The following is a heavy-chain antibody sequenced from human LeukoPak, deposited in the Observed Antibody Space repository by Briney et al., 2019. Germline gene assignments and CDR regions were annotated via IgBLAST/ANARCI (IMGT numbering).Heavy chain of an antibody. CDR2: INHSGST. CDR3: AIGLRSGSDPMGYYFDY. CDR1: GGSFSGYY. Sequence: SETLSLTCAVYGGSFSGYYWSWICQPPGKGPEWIGEINHSGSTNYNPSLKGRVPISVDPSKNQFSLKLSSVTAADTAVYYGAIGLRSGSDPMGYYFDYWGQGTLITVSS. V-gene: IGHV4-34*01. D-gene: IGHD3-22*01. J-gene: IGHJ4*02.